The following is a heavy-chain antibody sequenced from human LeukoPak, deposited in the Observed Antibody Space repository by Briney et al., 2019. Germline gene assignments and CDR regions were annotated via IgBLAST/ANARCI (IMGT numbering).Heavy chain of an antibody. CDR1: GVSISSDSYY. CDR2: FYTSGTT. D-gene: IGHD2-8*01. CDR3: AREGDKYANWFDT. Sequence: PSETLSLTCTVSGVSISSDSYYWSWIRQPAGKGLEWIGRFYTSGTTNYNPSLKSRVTISVDTSKNQFSLKLSSVTAADTAVYYCAREGDKYANWFDTWGQGTLVTVSS. V-gene: IGHV4-61*02. J-gene: IGHJ5*02.